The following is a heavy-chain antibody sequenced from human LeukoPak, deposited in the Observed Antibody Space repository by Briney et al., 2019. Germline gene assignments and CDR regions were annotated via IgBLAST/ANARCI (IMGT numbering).Heavy chain of an antibody. V-gene: IGHV3-64*01. Sequence: GGSLRLSCAASGFTFNSYSMHWVRQAPGKGLEYVSAISANGGHSYYANSVKGRFTISRDNSKSTLYLQMGSLRAKDMAVYYCARVGPSDSGYDSTGLDYWGQGTLVTVSS. D-gene: IGHD5-12*01. CDR1: GFTFNSYS. CDR2: ISANGGHS. CDR3: ARVGPSDSGYDSTGLDY. J-gene: IGHJ4*02.